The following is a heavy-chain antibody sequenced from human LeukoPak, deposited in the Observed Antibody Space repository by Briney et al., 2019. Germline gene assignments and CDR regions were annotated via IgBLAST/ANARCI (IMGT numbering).Heavy chain of an antibody. CDR3: ARDRNYYDFWSGYYNGLRGDWFDP. D-gene: IGHD3-3*01. CDR1: GYTFTSYY. CDR2: INPSGGST. J-gene: IGHJ5*02. V-gene: IGHV1-46*01. Sequence: ASVKVSCKASGYTFTSYYMHWVRQAPGQGLEWMGIINPSGGSTSYAQKFQGRVTMTRDTYTSTVYMELSSLRSEETAVYYCARDRNYYDFWSGYYNGLRGDWFDPWGEGTLVTVSS.